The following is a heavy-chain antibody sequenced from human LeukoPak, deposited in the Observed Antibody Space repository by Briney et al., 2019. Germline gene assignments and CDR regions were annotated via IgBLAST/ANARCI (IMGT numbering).Heavy chain of an antibody. V-gene: IGHV3-66*01. D-gene: IGHD3-10*01. J-gene: IGHJ4*02. CDR3: ARDFYYGSGGYSYYFDY. CDR1: GFTVSSNY. Sequence: PGGSLRLSCAASGFTVSSNYVNWVRQAPGKGLEWVSVIYGGGAPYYADSVKGRFTISRDNSKNTLYLQMNSLRAEDTAVYYCARDFYYGSGGYSYYFDYWGQGTLVTVSS. CDR2: IYGGGAP.